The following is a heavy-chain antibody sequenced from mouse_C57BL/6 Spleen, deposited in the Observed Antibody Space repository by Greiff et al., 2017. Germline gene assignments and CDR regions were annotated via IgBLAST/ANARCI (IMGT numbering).Heavy chain of an antibody. D-gene: IGHD2-4*01. Sequence: VQLQQSGPELVKPGASVKISCKASGYAFSSSWMNWVKQRPGKGLEWIRRIYPGDGDTNYNGKFKGKATLTADKSSSTAYMHLSSLTSEDSAVYFCARSGYDYEDYWGQGTTLTVSS. CDR1: GYAFSSSW. CDR2: IYPGDGDT. J-gene: IGHJ2*01. CDR3: ARSGYDYEDY. V-gene: IGHV1-82*01.